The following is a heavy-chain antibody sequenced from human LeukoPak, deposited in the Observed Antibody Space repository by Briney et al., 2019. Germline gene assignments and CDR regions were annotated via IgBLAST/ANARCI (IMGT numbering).Heavy chain of an antibody. D-gene: IGHD6-13*01. CDR3: ARPYSSWYYYFDY. CDR1: GGSISSSSYY. CDR2: IYYSGST. Sequence: PSETLSLTCTVSGGSISSSSYYWGWIRQPPGKGLEWIGSIYYSGSTYYNPSLKSRVTISVDTSKNQFSLKLSSVTAADTAVYYCARPYSSWYYYFDYWGQGTPVTVSS. V-gene: IGHV4-39*01. J-gene: IGHJ4*02.